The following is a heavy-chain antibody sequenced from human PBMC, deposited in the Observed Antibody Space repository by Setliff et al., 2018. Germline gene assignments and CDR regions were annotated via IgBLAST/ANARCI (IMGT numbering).Heavy chain of an antibody. CDR1: GFTFSSLW. CDR2: INQGGSDQ. D-gene: IGHD3-3*01. V-gene: IGHV3-7*01. CDR3: ARDVYDFRTGQADP. Sequence: HPGGSLRLSCSASGFTFSSLWMAWVRQAPGKGLEWVANINQGGSDQFYVDSVKGRFTIYRDNARNSLFLQMNSLRAEDTAVYYCARDVYDFRTGQADPWGQGTLVTVSS. J-gene: IGHJ5*02.